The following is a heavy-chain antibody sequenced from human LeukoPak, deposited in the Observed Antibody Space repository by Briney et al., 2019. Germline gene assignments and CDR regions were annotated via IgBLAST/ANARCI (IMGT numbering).Heavy chain of an antibody. D-gene: IGHD6-13*01. V-gene: IGHV3-53*01. CDR2: IYSGGST. J-gene: IGHJ4*02. CDR1: GFTVSSNY. CDR3: ARAPYGSWYAYFDY. Sequence: PGGSLRLSCAASGFTVSSNYMSWVRQAPGKGLEWVSVIYSGGSTYYADSVKGRFTISRDNSKNTLYLQMNSLRAEDTAVYYCARAPYGSWYAYFDYWGQGTLVTVSS.